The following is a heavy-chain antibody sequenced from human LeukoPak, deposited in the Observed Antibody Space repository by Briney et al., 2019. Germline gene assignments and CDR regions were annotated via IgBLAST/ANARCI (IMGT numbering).Heavy chain of an antibody. CDR2: FDPEDGET. J-gene: IGHJ6*02. V-gene: IGHV1-24*01. Sequence: ASVKVSCKVSGYTLTELSMHWVRQAPGKGLEWMGGFDPEDGETIYAQKLQGRVTMTEDTSTDTAYMELSSLRSEDTAVYYCATTPMVKYYYYGMDVWGQGTTVTVSS. D-gene: IGHD3-10*01. CDR1: GYTLTELS. CDR3: ATTPMVKYYYYGMDV.